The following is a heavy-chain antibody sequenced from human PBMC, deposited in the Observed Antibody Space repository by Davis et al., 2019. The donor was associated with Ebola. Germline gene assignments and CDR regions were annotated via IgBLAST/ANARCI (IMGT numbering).Heavy chain of an antibody. D-gene: IGHD3-3*01. CDR2: IYYSGST. CDR3: ARDFGSIFGVVISGWFDP. V-gene: IGHV4-59*01. J-gene: IGHJ5*02. CDR1: GESSSGYY. Sequence: SQTLSLTCGVYGESSSGYYWTWIRQPPGKGLEWIGYIYYSGSTNYNPSLKSRVTISVDTSKNQFSLKLSSVTAADTAVYYCARDFGSIFGVVISGWFDPWGQGTLVTVSS.